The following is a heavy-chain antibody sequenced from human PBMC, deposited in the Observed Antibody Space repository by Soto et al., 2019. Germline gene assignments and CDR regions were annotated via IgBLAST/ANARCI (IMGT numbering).Heavy chain of an antibody. D-gene: IGHD3-16*02. CDR2: ISYDGSNK. CDR1: GFTFSSYA. Sequence: GGSLRLSCAASGFTFSSYAMHWVRQAPGKGLEWVAVISYDGSNKYYADSVKGRFTISRDNSKNTLYLQMNSLRAEDTAVYYCARSLGLRLGELSLLIYWGQGTLVTVSS. J-gene: IGHJ4*02. CDR3: ARSLGLRLGELSLLIY. V-gene: IGHV3-30-3*01.